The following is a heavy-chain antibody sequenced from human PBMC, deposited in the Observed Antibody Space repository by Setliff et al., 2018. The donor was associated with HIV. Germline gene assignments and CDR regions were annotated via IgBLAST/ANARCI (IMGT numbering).Heavy chain of an antibody. D-gene: IGHD4-17*01. CDR3: AREIPSSVTNRFDF. V-gene: IGHV2-70*11. Sequence: SGPTLVNPTQTLTLTCTFSGFSLSTSGMCVSWIRQPPGKALEWLARIDWDDNKYYNTSLKTRLTVSKDTSKSQVVLAMTNMDLVDTATYYCAREIPSSVTNRFDFWGQGTLVTVSS. CDR1: GFSLSTSGMC. J-gene: IGHJ4*01. CDR2: IDWDDNK.